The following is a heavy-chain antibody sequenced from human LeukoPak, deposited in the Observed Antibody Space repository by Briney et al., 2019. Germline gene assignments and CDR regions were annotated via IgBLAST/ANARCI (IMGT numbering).Heavy chain of an antibody. Sequence: GGSLRLSCAASGFTFDAYEINWVRQAPGKGLEWVSYISGSGRTIYYADSVKGRFTISWDNAKNSVYLQMNRLRAEDTAVYYCARGVYGRYDSWDQGALVTVSS. CDR3: ARGVYGRYDS. J-gene: IGHJ5*01. CDR2: ISGSGRTI. V-gene: IGHV3-48*03. CDR1: GFTFDAYE. D-gene: IGHD2/OR15-2a*01.